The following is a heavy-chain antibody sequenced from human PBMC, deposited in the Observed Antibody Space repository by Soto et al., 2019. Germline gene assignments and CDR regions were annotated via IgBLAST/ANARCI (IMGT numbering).Heavy chain of an antibody. Sequence: PGESLKISCKGSGYSFTSYWIGWVRQMPEKGLEWMGIIYPGDSDTRYSPSFQGQVTISADKSISTAYLQWSSLKASDTAMYYCARNRYGDYAVNYYYYYGMDVWGQGTTVTVSS. D-gene: IGHD4-17*01. CDR3: ARNRYGDYAVNYYYYYGMDV. J-gene: IGHJ6*02. V-gene: IGHV5-51*01. CDR1: GYSFTSYW. CDR2: IYPGDSDT.